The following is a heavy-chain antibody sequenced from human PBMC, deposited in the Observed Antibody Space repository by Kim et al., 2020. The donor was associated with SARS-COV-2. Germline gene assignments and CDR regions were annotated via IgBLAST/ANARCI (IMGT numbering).Heavy chain of an antibody. CDR2: INPNSGGT. CDR1: GYTFTGYY. D-gene: IGHD2-2*02. J-gene: IGHJ4*02. CDR3: ARSRYPEGIPAAITVFDY. Sequence: ASVKVSCKASGYTFTGYYMHWVRQAPGQGLEWMGWINPNSGGTNYAQKFQGRVTMTRDTSISTAYMELSRLRSDDTAVYYCARSRYPEGIPAAITVFDYWGQGTLVTVSS. V-gene: IGHV1-2*02.